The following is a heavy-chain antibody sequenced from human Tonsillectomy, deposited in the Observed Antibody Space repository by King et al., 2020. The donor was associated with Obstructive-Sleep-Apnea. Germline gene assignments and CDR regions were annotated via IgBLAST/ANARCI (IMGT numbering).Heavy chain of an antibody. J-gene: IGHJ1*01. CDR2: IAVGSGRT. D-gene: IGHD3-3*01. CDR1: GFTFSKSA. CDR3: GSILYDGSWSGPGP. V-gene: IGHV1-58*02. Sequence: VESGPEVKKPGTSVKVSCKASGFTFSKSAIQWVRQARGQRLEGVGGIAVGSGRTDYPHKFQERVTIARDIATNTSYLELSDLRFGDTAVYYCGSILYDGSWSGPGPWGQGTVLTVSP.